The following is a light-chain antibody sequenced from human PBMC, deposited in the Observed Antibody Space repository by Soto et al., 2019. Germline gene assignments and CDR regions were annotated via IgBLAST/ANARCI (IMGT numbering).Light chain of an antibody. V-gene: IGKV1-39*01. CDR1: QSISSY. J-gene: IGKJ3*01. CDR3: QQSYSTSRT. Sequence: DIQMTQSPSSLSASVGDRVTITCRASQSISSYLNWYQQKPGKAPKLPIYAASSLQSGVPSRFSGSGSGTDFTLTISSLQPEDFATYYCQQSYSTSRTFGPGTKVDIK. CDR2: AAS.